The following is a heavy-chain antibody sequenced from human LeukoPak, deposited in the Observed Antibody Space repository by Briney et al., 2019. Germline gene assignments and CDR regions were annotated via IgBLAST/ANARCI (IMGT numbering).Heavy chain of an antibody. V-gene: IGHV3-30*18. J-gene: IGHJ4*02. CDR2: ISYDGSDR. CDR3: AKDRERLTIFGLQDY. D-gene: IGHD3-9*01. CDR1: GFTFSSYS. Sequence: GGSLRLSCAASGFTFSSYSMNWVRQAPGKGLEWVAVISYDGSDRYFADSVKGRFTISRDNSKNTLYLQMNSLRGEDTAVYYCAKDRERLTIFGLQDYWGQGTLVTVSS.